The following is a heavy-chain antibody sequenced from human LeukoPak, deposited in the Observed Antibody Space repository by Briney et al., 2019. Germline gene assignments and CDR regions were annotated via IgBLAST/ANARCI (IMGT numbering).Heavy chain of an antibody. CDR2: IYYSGST. J-gene: IGHJ4*02. CDR3: ARVGYYGSGSYQDY. CDR1: GGSISSYY. Sequence: PSETLSLTCTVSGGSISSYYWGWIRQPPGKGLEWIGYIYYSGSTNYNPSLKSRVTISVDTSKNQFSLKLSSVTAADTAVYYCARVGYYGSGSYQDYWGQGTLVTVSS. V-gene: IGHV4-59*01. D-gene: IGHD3-10*01.